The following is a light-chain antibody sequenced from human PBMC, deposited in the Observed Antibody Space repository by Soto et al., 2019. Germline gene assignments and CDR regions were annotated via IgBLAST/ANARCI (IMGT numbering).Light chain of an antibody. CDR3: QQYENLPT. J-gene: IGKJ5*01. Sequence: DIQMTQSPSSLSASVGDRVTITCQASQNINNYLNWYQQKPGRAPKLLIYDASNLEAGVPSRFRGSGSGTDFNLTISRLQPEYIATYYCQQYENLPTFGQGTRLEIK. V-gene: IGKV1-33*01. CDR1: QNINNY. CDR2: DAS.